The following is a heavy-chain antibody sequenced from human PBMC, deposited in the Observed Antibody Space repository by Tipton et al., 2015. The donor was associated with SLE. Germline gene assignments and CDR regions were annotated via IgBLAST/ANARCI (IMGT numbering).Heavy chain of an antibody. CDR1: GFTFSRYW. CDR2: MYSGGST. CDR3: AKEMFDFWFAP. J-gene: IGHJ5*02. Sequence: GSLRLSCAASGFTFSRYWMHWVRQAPGKGLVWVSHMYSGGSTYYADSVKGRFTISRDASKNTLYLQMNSLRPEDTAIYYCAKEMFDFWFAPWGRGTLVTVSS. D-gene: IGHD3-10*02. V-gene: IGHV3-23*03.